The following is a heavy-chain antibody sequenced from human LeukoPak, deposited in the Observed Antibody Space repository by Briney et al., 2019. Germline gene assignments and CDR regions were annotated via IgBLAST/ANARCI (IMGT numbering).Heavy chain of an antibody. Sequence: SETLSLTCTVSGGSISSYYWSWIRQPPGKGLEWIGYIYYSGSTNYNPSLKSRVTISVDKSKNQFSLKLSSVTAADTAVYYCARGGHGSELADWGQGTLVTVSS. CDR1: GGSISSYY. V-gene: IGHV4-59*12. CDR2: IYYSGST. D-gene: IGHD3-10*01. CDR3: ARGGHGSELAD. J-gene: IGHJ4*02.